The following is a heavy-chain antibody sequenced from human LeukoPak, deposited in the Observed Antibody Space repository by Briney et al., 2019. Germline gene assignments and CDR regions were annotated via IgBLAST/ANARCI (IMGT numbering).Heavy chain of an antibody. Sequence: SETLSLTCTVSGGSISSYYWSWIRQSPVKGLEWIGFIYYSGSTNYNPSLKSRVTISVDTSKNQFSLKLSSVTAADTAVYYCARARRWNAAVEGWWFDPWGQGTLVTVSS. CDR2: IYYSGST. D-gene: IGHD1-1*01. V-gene: IGHV4-59*01. J-gene: IGHJ5*02. CDR1: GGSISSYY. CDR3: ARARRWNAAVEGWWFDP.